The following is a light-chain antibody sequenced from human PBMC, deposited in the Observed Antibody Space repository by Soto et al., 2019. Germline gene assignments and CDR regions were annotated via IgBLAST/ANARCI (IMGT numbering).Light chain of an antibody. CDR3: CSYTTSNTRQIV. CDR2: DVT. V-gene: IGLV2-14*01. CDR1: SSDVGGYNY. Sequence: QSVLTQAAYVSGSPGQSLTISCTGTSSDVGGYNYVAWYQQQPGKAPKFMVYDVTNRPSGVSNRFSGSKSGNTASLTISGLQAEDEADYYCCSYTTSNTRQIVFGTGTKVTVL. J-gene: IGLJ1*01.